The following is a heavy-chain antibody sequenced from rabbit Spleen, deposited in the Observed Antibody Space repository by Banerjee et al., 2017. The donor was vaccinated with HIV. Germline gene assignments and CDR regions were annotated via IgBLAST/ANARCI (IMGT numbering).Heavy chain of an antibody. CDR1: GFSFSSGYD. CDR2: IITGSGRT. Sequence: QSLEESGGDLVKPGASLRLTCTASGFSFSSGYDMCWVRQAPGKGLEWIACIITGSGRTYYASWVNGRFTISRSTSLNTVDLQMTSLTAADTATYFCARDLDGVIGWNFGWWGPGTLVTVS. V-gene: IGHV1S43*01. D-gene: IGHD1-1*01. CDR3: ARDLDGVIGWNFGW. J-gene: IGHJ4*01.